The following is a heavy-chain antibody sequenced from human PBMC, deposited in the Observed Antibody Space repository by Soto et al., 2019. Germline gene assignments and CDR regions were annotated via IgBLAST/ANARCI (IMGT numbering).Heavy chain of an antibody. Sequence: QVQLQESGPGLVKPSETLSLTCTVSGGSISSYYWSWIRQPPGKGLEWIGYIYYSGSTNYNPSLKSRVTISVDTSKNQFSLKLSYVTAADTAVYYCARDSPSIRFYYWGQGTLVTVSS. CDR3: ARDSPSIRFYY. CDR2: IYYSGST. J-gene: IGHJ4*02. V-gene: IGHV4-59*01. CDR1: GGSISSYY.